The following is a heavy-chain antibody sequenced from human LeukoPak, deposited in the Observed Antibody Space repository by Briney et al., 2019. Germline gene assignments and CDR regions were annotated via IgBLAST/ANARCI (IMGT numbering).Heavy chain of an antibody. V-gene: IGHV1-2*02. CDR2: INPNSGGT. CDR1: GYTFTGYY. D-gene: IGHD6-19*01. J-gene: IGHJ6*03. Sequence: ASVKVSCKASGYTFTGYYMHWVRQAPGQGLEWMGWINPNSGGTNYAQKFQGRVTMTRDTSISTAYMELSRLRSDDTAVYYCARDRFGRSNSSGWSRYYYYMDVWGKGTTVTVSS. CDR3: ARDRFGRSNSSGWSRYYYYMDV.